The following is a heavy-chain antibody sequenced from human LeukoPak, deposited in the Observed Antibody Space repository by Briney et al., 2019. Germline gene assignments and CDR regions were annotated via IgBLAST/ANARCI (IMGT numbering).Heavy chain of an antibody. CDR2: ISTSSSYL. J-gene: IGHJ5*02. D-gene: IGHD2-2*01. Sequence: PGGSLRLSCGASGFTFSSYSMNWVRQAPGKGLQWVSSISTSSSYLYYADSVKGRFTISRDNGRKSLYLQMNSLRAEDTAVYYCARGKEVVSADGNWFDPWGQGTLVTVSS. CDR1: GFTFSSYS. V-gene: IGHV3-21*01. CDR3: ARGKEVVSADGNWFDP.